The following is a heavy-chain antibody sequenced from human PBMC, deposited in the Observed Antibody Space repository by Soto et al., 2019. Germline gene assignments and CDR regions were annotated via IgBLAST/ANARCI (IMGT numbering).Heavy chain of an antibody. J-gene: IGHJ6*02. CDR3: ARDLKYYYDSSSYGMDV. CDR2: IWYDGSNK. D-gene: IGHD3-22*01. CDR1: GFTFSSYG. V-gene: IGHV3-33*01. Sequence: QVQLVESGGGVVQPGRSLRLSCAASGFTFSSYGMHWVRQAPGKGLEWVAVIWYDGSNKYYADSVKGRFTISRDNSKNTLYLQMNSLRAEDTAVYYCARDLKYYYDSSSYGMDVWGQGTTVTVSS.